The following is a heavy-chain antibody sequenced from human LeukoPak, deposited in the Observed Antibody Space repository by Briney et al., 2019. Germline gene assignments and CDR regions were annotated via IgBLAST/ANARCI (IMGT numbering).Heavy chain of an antibody. Sequence: SETLSLTCTVSGGSISSYYWSWIRQPPGKGLEWIGYIYYSGSTNYSPSLKSRVTISVDTSKNQLSLKLSSVTAADTAVYYCARDVRGVHDYWGQGTLVTVSS. CDR1: GGSISSYY. J-gene: IGHJ4*02. CDR2: IYYSGST. V-gene: IGHV4-59*01. D-gene: IGHD3-10*01. CDR3: ARDVRGVHDY.